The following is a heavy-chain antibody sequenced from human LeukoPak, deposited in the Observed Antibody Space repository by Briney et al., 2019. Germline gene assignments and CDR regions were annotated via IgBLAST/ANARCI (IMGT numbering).Heavy chain of an antibody. CDR3: ARETGDRRADY. CDR1: GFSFSASS. D-gene: IGHD2-21*02. Sequence: GGSLRLSCAASGFSFSASSMHWVRQAPGKGLEWVAVISYDGRYSHYADSVKGRFTISRDNSKSTLYLQMSSLRADDTGVYWCARETGDRRADYWGQGTLVTVSS. V-gene: IGHV3-30*04. J-gene: IGHJ4*02. CDR2: ISYDGRYS.